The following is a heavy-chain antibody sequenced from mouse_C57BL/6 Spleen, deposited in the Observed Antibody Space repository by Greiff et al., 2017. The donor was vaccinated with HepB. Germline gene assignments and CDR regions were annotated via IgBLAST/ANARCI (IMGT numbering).Heavy chain of an antibody. CDR3: ARRELGRGGFDY. V-gene: IGHV1-22*01. CDR1: GYTFTDYN. Sequence: VQLQQSGPELVKPGASVKMSCKASGYTFTDYNMHWVKQSHGKSLEWIGYINPNNGGTSYNQKFKGKATLTVNKSSSTAYMELRSLTSEDSAVYYCARRELGRGGFDYWGQGTTLTVSS. CDR2: INPNNGGT. D-gene: IGHD4-1*01. J-gene: IGHJ2*01.